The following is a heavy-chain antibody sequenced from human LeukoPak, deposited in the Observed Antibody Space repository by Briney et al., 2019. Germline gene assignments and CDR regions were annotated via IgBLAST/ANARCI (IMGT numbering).Heavy chain of an antibody. D-gene: IGHD2-2*02. V-gene: IGHV3-21*01. J-gene: IGHJ5*02. CDR2: ISSSSSYI. CDR3: ATLGYCSSTSCYTGWFDP. CDR1: GYTFSSYS. Sequence: GGSLRLSCAASGYTFSSYSMNWVRQAPGKGLEWVSSISSSSSYIYYADPVKGRFTISRDNAKNSLYLQMNSLRAEDTAVYYCATLGYCSSTSCYTGWFDPWGQGTLVTVSS.